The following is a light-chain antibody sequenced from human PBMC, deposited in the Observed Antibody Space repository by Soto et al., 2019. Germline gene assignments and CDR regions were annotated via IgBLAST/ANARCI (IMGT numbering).Light chain of an antibody. V-gene: IGKV3-15*01. Sequence: EIVMTQSPATLSVSPGERATLSCRASQSVSSNLAWYQQKPGQAPRLLIYGASTRATGIPARFSGSGSGTEFTLTISSLQSEDFAVYYCQQFGSSPPAFTFGQGTKLEI. CDR2: GAS. CDR1: QSVSSN. CDR3: QQFGSSPPAFT. J-gene: IGKJ2*01.